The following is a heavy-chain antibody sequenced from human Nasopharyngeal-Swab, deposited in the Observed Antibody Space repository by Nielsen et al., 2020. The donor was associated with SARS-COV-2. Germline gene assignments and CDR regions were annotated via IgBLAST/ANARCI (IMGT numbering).Heavy chain of an antibody. CDR3: ARWAGIGDHYYGMDV. J-gene: IGHJ6*02. CDR1: GYTFTSYG. Sequence: ASVKVSCKASGYTFTSYGISWVRQAPGQGLEWMGWISAYNGNTNYAQKLQGRVTMTTDTSTSTAYMELRSLRSDDTAVYYCARWAGIGDHYYGMDVWGQGTTVTVSS. CDR2: ISAYNGNT. D-gene: IGHD6-19*01. V-gene: IGHV1-18*01.